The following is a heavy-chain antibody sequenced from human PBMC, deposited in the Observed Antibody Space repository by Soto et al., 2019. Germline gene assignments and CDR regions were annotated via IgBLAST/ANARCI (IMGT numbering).Heavy chain of an antibody. J-gene: IGHJ4*02. CDR1: GYTFTSYG. V-gene: IGHV1-18*01. Sequence: QVPLVQSGAEVKKPGASVKVSCKASGYTFTSYGISWVRQAPGQGLEWMGWISAYNGNTNYAQKLQGRVTMTTDTSTSTAYMELRSLRSDDTAVYYCARVHYDFWSGYYHYFDYWGQGTLVTVSS. D-gene: IGHD3-3*01. CDR2: ISAYNGNT. CDR3: ARVHYDFWSGYYHYFDY.